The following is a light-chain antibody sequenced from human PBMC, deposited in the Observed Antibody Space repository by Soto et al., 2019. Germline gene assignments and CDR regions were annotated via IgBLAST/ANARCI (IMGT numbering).Light chain of an antibody. V-gene: IGKV3D-7*01. CDR2: GAS. Sequence: EIVMTQSPATLSLSPGERATLSCRASQGLSSSFLSWYQQKHGQAPRLLIYGASIRATGIPARFSGSGSGTHFTLTISSLQPEDLAVYYCQQDYTLPWTFGQGTKVDIK. CDR3: QQDYTLPWT. J-gene: IGKJ1*01. CDR1: QGLSSSF.